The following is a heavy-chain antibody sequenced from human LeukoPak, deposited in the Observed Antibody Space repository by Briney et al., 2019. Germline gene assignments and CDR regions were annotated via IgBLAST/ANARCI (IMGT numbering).Heavy chain of an antibody. CDR2: IDHSGST. J-gene: IGHJ5*02. V-gene: IGHV4-34*01. Sequence: SETLSLTCAVYGASFSGSYWSWIRQPPGKGLEWLGDIDHSGSTNYNPSLKSRVTMSVDTSQNQFSLKLSSVTAADTALYYCARGWSWWAAGHSWFDPWGQGTLVTVSS. CDR3: ARGWSWWAAGHSWFDP. D-gene: IGHD6-13*01. CDR1: GASFSGSY.